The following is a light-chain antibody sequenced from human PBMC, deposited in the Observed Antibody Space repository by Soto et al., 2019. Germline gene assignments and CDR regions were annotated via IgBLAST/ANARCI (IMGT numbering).Light chain of an antibody. V-gene: IGLV1-44*01. Sequence: QSVLTQPPSVSGTPGQSVTISCSGSTSNIGSKTVSWYQQLPGTAPKLLIYSNNQRPSGGPDRFSGSKSGTSASLAISWLQAEDEADYYCASWDGSLNGYVFGAGTKLTVL. CDR3: ASWDGSLNGYV. J-gene: IGLJ1*01. CDR1: TSNIGSKT. CDR2: SNN.